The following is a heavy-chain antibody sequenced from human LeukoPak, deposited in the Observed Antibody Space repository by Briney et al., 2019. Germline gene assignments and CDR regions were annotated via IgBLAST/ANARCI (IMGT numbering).Heavy chain of an antibody. J-gene: IGHJ4*02. D-gene: IGHD2-2*02. V-gene: IGHV3-30*18. Sequence: GGSLRLSCAASGFTFSSYGMHWVRQAPGKGLEWVAVISYDGGNKYYADSVKGRFTISRDNSKNTLYLQMNSLRAEDTAVYYCAKRYCSSTSCYKSYFDYWGQGTLVTVSS. CDR1: GFTFSSYG. CDR3: AKRYCSSTSCYKSYFDY. CDR2: ISYDGGNK.